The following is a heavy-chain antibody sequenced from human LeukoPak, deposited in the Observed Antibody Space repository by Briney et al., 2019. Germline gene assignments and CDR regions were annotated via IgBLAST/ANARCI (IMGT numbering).Heavy chain of an antibody. CDR3: ARDRPLTYCGGDCYYYYGMDV. D-gene: IGHD2-21*02. J-gene: IGHJ6*02. Sequence: GGYLRLSCAASGFTFSNYWMNWVRQAQGKGLEGVANVKRDGSEKYYVDSVKGRFTISRDNAKNSLHLQMNSLRVEDTAVYYCARDRPLTYCGGDCYYYYGMDVWGQGTTVTVSS. CDR1: GFTFSNYW. CDR2: VKRDGSEK. V-gene: IGHV3-7*03.